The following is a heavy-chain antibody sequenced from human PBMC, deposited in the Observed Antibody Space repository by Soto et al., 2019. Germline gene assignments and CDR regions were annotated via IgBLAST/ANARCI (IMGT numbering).Heavy chain of an antibody. V-gene: IGHV3-30*18. Sequence: QVQLVESGGGVVQPGRSLRLSCAASGFTFSSYGMHWVRQAPGKGLEWVAVISYDGSNKYYADSVKGRFTISRDNSKNTLYLQMNSLRAEDTAVYYCAKGVGWDSFDYWGQGTLVTVSS. CDR1: GFTFSSYG. CDR3: AKGVGWDSFDY. D-gene: IGHD6-19*01. J-gene: IGHJ4*02. CDR2: ISYDGSNK.